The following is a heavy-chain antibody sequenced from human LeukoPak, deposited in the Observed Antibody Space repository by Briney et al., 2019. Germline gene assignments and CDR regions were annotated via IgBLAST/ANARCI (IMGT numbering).Heavy chain of an antibody. CDR3: ARGRLSTVTDY. CDR1: GGSFSAYY. CDR2: INHSGST. Sequence: SETLSLTCAVYGGSFSAYYWSWIRQPPGKGLEWIGEINHSGSTNYNPSLKSRVTISVDTSKNQISLKLSSLRSEGTAVYYCARGRLSTVTDYWGQGTLVTVSS. V-gene: IGHV4-34*01. J-gene: IGHJ4*02. D-gene: IGHD4-17*01.